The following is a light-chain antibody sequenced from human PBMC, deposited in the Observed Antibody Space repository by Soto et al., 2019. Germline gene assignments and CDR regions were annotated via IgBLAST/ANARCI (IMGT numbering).Light chain of an antibody. CDR1: PSISSW. J-gene: IGKJ4*01. CDR3: QQYNSYSILT. CDR2: KAS. V-gene: IGKV1-5*03. Sequence: DIQMTQSPSTLSAFVGDRVTITCRASPSISSWVAWYQQKPGKAPNLLIYKASTLQSGVPSRFSGSRSGTEFILTINSLQPDDFAPYYCQQYNSYSILTFGGGTKVEIK.